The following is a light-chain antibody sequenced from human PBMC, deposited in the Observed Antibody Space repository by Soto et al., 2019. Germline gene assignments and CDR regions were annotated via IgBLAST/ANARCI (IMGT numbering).Light chain of an antibody. Sequence: DIVMTQSPATLSVSPGERATLSCRASQTVNSNLAWYQQKPSQAPRLLIYGASTRATDIPARFSGSGSGTEFALTISSLQSEDFALFYCQQYNNWPYTFGQGTKVDIK. J-gene: IGKJ2*01. V-gene: IGKV3-15*01. CDR3: QQYNNWPYT. CDR1: QTVNSN. CDR2: GAS.